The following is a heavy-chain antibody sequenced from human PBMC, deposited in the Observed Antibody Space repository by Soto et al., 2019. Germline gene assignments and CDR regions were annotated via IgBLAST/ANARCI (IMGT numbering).Heavy chain of an antibody. J-gene: IGHJ4*02. Sequence: PGGSLRLSCSASGFTFSNYAMAWVRQASGKGLEWLSAISGSGDTTYYADSVRGRFTISRDNSENTLYLQMSSLRTEDTAVYYCAKDVQLAAAVYFDCWGQGTLVTVSS. CDR2: ISGSGDTT. V-gene: IGHV3-23*01. D-gene: IGHD1-1*01. CDR1: GFTFSNYA. CDR3: AKDVQLAAAVYFDC.